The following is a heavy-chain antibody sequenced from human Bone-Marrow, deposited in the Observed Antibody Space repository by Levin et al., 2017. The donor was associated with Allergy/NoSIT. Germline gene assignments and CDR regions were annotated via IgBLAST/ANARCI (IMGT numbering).Heavy chain of an antibody. Sequence: LSLTCAASGFIFNRYWMTWVRQAPGKGLEWVANIKEDESEKYYVDSVKGRFTISRDNAKNSVYLQMNSLRAEDTAVYYCARDYFDPYTANFGLDVWGQGTTVTVS. CDR1: GFIFNRYW. CDR3: ARDYFDPYTANFGLDV. V-gene: IGHV3-7*01. J-gene: IGHJ6*02. CDR2: IKEDESEK. D-gene: IGHD5-18*01.